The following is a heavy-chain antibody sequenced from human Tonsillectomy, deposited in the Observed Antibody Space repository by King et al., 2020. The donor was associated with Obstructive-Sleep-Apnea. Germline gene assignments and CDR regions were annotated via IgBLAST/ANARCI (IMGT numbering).Heavy chain of an antibody. D-gene: IGHD1-26*01. J-gene: IGHJ4*01. V-gene: IGHV3-30*18. Sequence: VQLVESGGGVVQPGRSLRLSCAASGFTFSSYGMHWVRRAPGKGLEWVAVISYDGSTKYYADSVKGRFTISRDNSKNTLYLQMNSVRAEDTAVYYCAKGWEALRYWGPGTLVSASP. CDR2: ISYDGSTK. CDR1: GFTFSSYG. CDR3: AKGWEALRY.